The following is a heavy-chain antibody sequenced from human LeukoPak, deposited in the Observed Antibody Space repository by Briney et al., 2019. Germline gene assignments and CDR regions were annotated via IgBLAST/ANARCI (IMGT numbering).Heavy chain of an antibody. CDR2: IRYDGSNE. CDR1: GFTFSSYG. J-gene: IGHJ5*02. V-gene: IGHV3-30*02. CDR3: AKVRILGYCSGGSCYWFDP. Sequence: GGSLRLSCAASGFTFSSYGMHWVRQAPGKGLEWVAFIRYDGSNEYYADSVKGRFTISRDNSKNTLYLQMNSLRAEDTAVYYCAKVRILGYCSGGSCYWFDPWGQGTLVTVSS. D-gene: IGHD2-15*01.